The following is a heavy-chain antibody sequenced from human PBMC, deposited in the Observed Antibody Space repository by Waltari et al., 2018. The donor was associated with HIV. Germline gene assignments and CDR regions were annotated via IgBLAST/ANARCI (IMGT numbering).Heavy chain of an antibody. Sequence: QVHLQESGPGLVKPSETLSLTCTVPGGSISTYYWSWIRQSPGKGLEWIGYIYYSGSTNYNAPLQSRVTISVDTSKNQFSLKLNSVTAADTAVYYCARIKPVGAVAGPFDYWGQGTLVTVSS. CDR3: ARIKPVGAVAGPFDY. J-gene: IGHJ4*02. CDR2: IYYSGST. D-gene: IGHD6-19*01. V-gene: IGHV4-59*01. CDR1: GGSISTYY.